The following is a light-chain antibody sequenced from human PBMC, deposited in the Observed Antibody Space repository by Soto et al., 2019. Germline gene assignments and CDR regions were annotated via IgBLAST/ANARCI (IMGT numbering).Light chain of an antibody. J-gene: IGLJ2*01. CDR3: SSYTSTSTLVV. V-gene: IGLV2-14*03. CDR2: DVS. CDR1: ISDVGDYNY. Sequence: QSALTQPASVSGSPGQSITISCTGTISDVGDYNYVSWYQHHPGKAPELMIYDVSTRPSGVSNRFSGSKSGNTASLTISGLQTEDEADYYCSSYTSTSTLVVFGGGTKLTVL.